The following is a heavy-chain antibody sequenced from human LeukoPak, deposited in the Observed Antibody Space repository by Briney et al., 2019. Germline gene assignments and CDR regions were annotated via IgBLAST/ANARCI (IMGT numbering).Heavy chain of an antibody. J-gene: IGHJ4*02. V-gene: IGHV4-39*07. CDR1: GGSISSSSYY. Sequence: SETLSLTCTVSGGSISSSSYYWGWIRQPPGEGLEWIGSIYYSGSTYYNPSLKSRVTISVDTSKNQFSLKLSSVTAADTAVYYCWVFDYWDQGTLVTVSS. CDR3: WVFDY. CDR2: IYYSGST.